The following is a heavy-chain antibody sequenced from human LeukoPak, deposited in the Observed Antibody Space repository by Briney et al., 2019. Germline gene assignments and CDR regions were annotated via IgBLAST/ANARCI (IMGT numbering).Heavy chain of an antibody. CDR3: ARGVEMAAH. V-gene: IGHV4-59*01. Sequence: SETLSLTCTVSGGSISSYYWSWIRQPPGKGLEWIGYIYYSGSTNYNPSLKSRVTISVDTSKNQFSLKLSSVTAADTAVYYCARGVEMAAHWGQGTLVTVSS. CDR1: GGSISSYY. J-gene: IGHJ4*02. D-gene: IGHD5-24*01. CDR2: IYYSGST.